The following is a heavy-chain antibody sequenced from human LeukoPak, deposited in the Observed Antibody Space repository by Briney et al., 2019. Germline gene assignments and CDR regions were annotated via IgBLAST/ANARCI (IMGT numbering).Heavy chain of an antibody. Sequence: SETLSLTCSVSGVSINSGNYYWTWIRQPAGKGLQWIGRIFTGGSTNYNPSLQSRVTISMDTSKSQVSLRLRSVTAADTAVYYCARVVSSVYYYMDVWGKGTSVTVSS. V-gene: IGHV4-61*02. D-gene: IGHD2/OR15-2a*01. J-gene: IGHJ6*03. CDR1: GVSINSGNYY. CDR2: IFTGGST. CDR3: ARVVSSVYYYMDV.